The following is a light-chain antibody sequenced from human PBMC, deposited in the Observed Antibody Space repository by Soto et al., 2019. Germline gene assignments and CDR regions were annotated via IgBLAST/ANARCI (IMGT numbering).Light chain of an antibody. Sequence: IVMTQSPLSLPVTPGKPASISCRSSQSLLHSNGYNYLDWYLQKPGQSPQLLIYLGSNRASGVPDRFSGSGSGTDFTLEISRVEAEDVGVYYCMQALQTPLTFGGGTKVEIK. CDR3: MQALQTPLT. J-gene: IGKJ4*01. CDR1: QSLLHSNGYNY. V-gene: IGKV2-28*01. CDR2: LGS.